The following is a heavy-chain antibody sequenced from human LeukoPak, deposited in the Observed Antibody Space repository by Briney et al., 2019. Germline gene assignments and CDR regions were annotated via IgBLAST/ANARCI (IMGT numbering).Heavy chain of an antibody. V-gene: IGHV3-23*01. CDR1: GFTFTNTW. CDR2: ISGSGGNT. D-gene: IGHD3-22*01. J-gene: IGHJ4*02. CDR3: AKSHPVTMIIMVISYFDF. Sequence: GGSLRLSCAASGFTFTNTWMNWVRQPPGKGLEWVSAISGSGGNTYYADSVQGRFTISRDDSKSTLYLQMNSLRAEDTAVYYCAKSHPVTMIIMVISYFDFWGQGTLVTVSS.